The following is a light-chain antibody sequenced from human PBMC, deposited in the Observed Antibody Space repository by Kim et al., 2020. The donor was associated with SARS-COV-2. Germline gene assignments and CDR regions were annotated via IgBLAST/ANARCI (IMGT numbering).Light chain of an antibody. CDR3: QQLSSSLPIT. J-gene: IGKJ5*01. CDR1: QGISKN. V-gene: IGKV1-9*01. Sequence: IQLTQSPSSLSASVGDRVTITCRASQGISKNLAWYQQKPGKAPTLLIFAASTLQTGIPSRFSGSGSGTDFTLTINSLQPEDFATYYCQQLSSSLPITFGQGTRLEIK. CDR2: AAS.